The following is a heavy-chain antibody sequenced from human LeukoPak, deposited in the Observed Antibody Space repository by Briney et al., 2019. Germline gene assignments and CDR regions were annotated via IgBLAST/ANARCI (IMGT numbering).Heavy chain of an antibody. CDR3: TTDLGIAARQG. Sequence: GGSLRLSCAASGFTFSSYAMSWVRQAPGKGLEWVSAISGSGGSTYYADSVKGRFTISRDNSKNTLYPQMNSLRAEDTAVYYCTTDLGIAARQGGGQGTLVTVSS. V-gene: IGHV3-23*01. CDR1: GFTFSSYA. D-gene: IGHD6-6*01. CDR2: ISGSGGST. J-gene: IGHJ4*02.